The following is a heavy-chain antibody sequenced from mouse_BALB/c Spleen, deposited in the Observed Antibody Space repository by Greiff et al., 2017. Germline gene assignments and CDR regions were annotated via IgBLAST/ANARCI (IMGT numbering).Heavy chain of an antibody. CDR2: IDPYYGGT. J-gene: IGHJ4*01. CDR3: ARWRGNPHAMDY. CDR1: GYSFTGYN. V-gene: IGHV1-39*01. Sequence: EVKLMESGPELEKPGASVNISCKASGYSFTGYNMNWVKQSNGKSLEWIGNIDPYYGGTSYNQKFKGKATLTVDKSSSTAYMQLKSLTSEDSAVYYCARWRGNPHAMDYWGQGTSVTVSS. D-gene: IGHD2-1*01.